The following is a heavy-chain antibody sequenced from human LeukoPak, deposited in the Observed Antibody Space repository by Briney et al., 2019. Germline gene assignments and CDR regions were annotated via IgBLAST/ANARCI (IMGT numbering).Heavy chain of an antibody. Sequence: SETLSLTCTVSGGSISSYYWSWIRQPPGKGLEWIGYIYYSGSTNYNPSLKSRVTISVDTSKNRFSLKLSSVTAADTAVYYCARIGDYDGYGMDVWGQGTTVTVSS. CDR1: GGSISSYY. CDR2: IYYSGST. J-gene: IGHJ6*02. D-gene: IGHD4-17*01. V-gene: IGHV4-59*01. CDR3: ARIGDYDGYGMDV.